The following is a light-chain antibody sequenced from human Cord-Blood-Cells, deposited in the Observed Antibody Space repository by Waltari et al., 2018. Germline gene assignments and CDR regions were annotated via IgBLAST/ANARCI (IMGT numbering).Light chain of an antibody. CDR1: SSNIGNNY. CDR2: AIN. V-gene: IGLV1-51*02. CDR3: GTGDSSLSAYV. Sequence: QSVLTQPPSVSAAPGQKVTISCSGSSSNIGNNYVSWYQQLPGTAPKLLIYAINKRSSGIPGRFAGSKAGTAATLGITGLQTGDEADYYCGTGDSSLSAYVFGTGTKVTVL. J-gene: IGLJ1*01.